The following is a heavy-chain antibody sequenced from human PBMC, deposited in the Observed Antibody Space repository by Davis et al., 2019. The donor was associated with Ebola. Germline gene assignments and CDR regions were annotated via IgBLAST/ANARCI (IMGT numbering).Heavy chain of an antibody. CDR3: ARGLPAAPRHRWFDP. D-gene: IGHD2-2*01. Sequence: ASVKVSCKASKYTFINYDINWVRQAPGQGLEWMGWMNPKSGNTGYAQKFQGRVTITRDTSISTAYMELTGLTSEDTAFYYCARGLPAAPRHRWFDPWGQGTLVTVSS. V-gene: IGHV1-8*03. CDR1: KYTFINYD. J-gene: IGHJ5*02. CDR2: MNPKSGNT.